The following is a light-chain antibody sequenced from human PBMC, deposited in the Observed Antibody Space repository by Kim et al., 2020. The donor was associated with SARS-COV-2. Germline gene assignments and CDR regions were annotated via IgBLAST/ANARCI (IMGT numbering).Light chain of an antibody. CDR1: XSNTGXDXX. Sequence: IHCTGNXSNTGXDXXVHWXXQVXXXAPKLXXYGNXDXPSGVPDRFSASXSGXSASLAXTGLQTDDXXDYYCQSFXXSLSGPVXFGGGTXLTXL. CDR2: GNX. J-gene: IGLJ2*01. V-gene: IGLV1-40*01. CDR3: QSFXXSLSGPVX.